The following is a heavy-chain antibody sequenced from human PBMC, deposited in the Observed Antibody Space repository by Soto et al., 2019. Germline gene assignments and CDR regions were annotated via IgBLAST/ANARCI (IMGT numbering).Heavy chain of an antibody. CDR3: ARHVRGAVTMSWFDP. Sequence: QLQESGPGLVKPSETLSLTCTVSGGSIISSNFYWVWIRQPPGKGLEWIGSVEYGGSTYDNPSLKSRVTLSADTSKNQFSLNLTSVTAADTAIYYCARHVRGAVTMSWFDPWGHGTLVTVSS. CDR1: GGSIISSNFY. D-gene: IGHD4-17*01. V-gene: IGHV4-39*01. J-gene: IGHJ5*02. CDR2: VEYGGST.